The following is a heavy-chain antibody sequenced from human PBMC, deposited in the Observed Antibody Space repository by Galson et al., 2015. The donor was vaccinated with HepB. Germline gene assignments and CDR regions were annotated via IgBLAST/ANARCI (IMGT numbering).Heavy chain of an antibody. J-gene: IGHJ6*02. Sequence: SVKVSCKASGYEFSSFGISWVRQTPGQRLEWMGWISTYENGRSQSSEKFQDRFTMTRDTLTSTVSMELRSLKSDDTAVYYCVRWADSRGDSGPPRGMDVWGQGTTVIVSS. CDR3: VRWADSRGDSGPPRGMDV. CDR2: ISTYENGRS. CDR1: GYEFSSFG. V-gene: IGHV1-18*01. D-gene: IGHD2-21*01.